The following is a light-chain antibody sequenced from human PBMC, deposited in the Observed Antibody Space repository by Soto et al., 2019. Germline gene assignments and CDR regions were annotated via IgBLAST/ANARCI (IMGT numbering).Light chain of an antibody. J-gene: IGKJ1*01. CDR1: QSVNNNF. V-gene: IGKV3-20*01. CDR3: QPFLNSPWT. Sequence: EIVLTQSPGTLSLSPGERATLSCRASQSVNNNFLTWYQQKPGQAPRLLIYRTSTRATGIPDRFNGRGSGTDFTLTISGLEPEDFAVYYCQPFLNSPWTFGQGTKVEI. CDR2: RTS.